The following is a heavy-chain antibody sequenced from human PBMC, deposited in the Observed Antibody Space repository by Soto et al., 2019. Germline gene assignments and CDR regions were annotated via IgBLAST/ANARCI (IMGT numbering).Heavy chain of an antibody. CDR3: ARDRLIAVTGLLHY. J-gene: IGHJ4*02. CDR1: GYPFTSYG. Sequence: QVQLVQSGAEVKKPGASVKVSCKTSGYPFTSYGINWVRQAPGQGPEWMGWISAYNGKTSYTQKFQGRVTMTTDTSTSTAYMELRSLRSDDTAVYYCARDRLIAVTGLLHYSGQGTLVTVSS. CDR2: ISAYNGKT. D-gene: IGHD6-19*01. V-gene: IGHV1-18*01.